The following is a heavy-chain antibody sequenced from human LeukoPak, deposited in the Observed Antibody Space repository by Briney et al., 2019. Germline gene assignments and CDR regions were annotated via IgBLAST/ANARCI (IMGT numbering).Heavy chain of an antibody. CDR2: ISAYNGNT. J-gene: IGHJ4*02. Sequence: ASVKVSCKASGYTFTSYGISWVRQAPGQGLEWMGWISAYNGNTNYAQKLQGRVTMTTDTSTSTAYMELRSLRSDDTAVYYCARVEFGAAAGTMVLGDYWGQGTLVTVSS. CDR1: GYTFTSYG. CDR3: ARVEFGAAAGTMVLGDY. D-gene: IGHD6-13*01. V-gene: IGHV1-18*01.